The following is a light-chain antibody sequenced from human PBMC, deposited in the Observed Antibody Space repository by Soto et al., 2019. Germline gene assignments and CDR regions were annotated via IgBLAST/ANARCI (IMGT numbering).Light chain of an antibody. Sequence: QSVLTQPASVSGSPGQSITISRTGTSTDVGRYNYVSWYQQHPGKAPKLMVYDVSNRPSWVSNRFSGSKSGITASLTISGLQAEDEAYYYCPSYTSDSTYVFGTGAKVTVL. CDR3: PSYTSDSTYV. CDR1: STDVGRYNY. J-gene: IGLJ1*01. CDR2: DVS. V-gene: IGLV2-14*01.